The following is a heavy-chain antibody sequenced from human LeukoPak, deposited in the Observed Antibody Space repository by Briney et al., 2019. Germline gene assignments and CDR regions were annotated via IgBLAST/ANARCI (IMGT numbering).Heavy chain of an antibody. V-gene: IGHV3-23*01. CDR1: EFSFSSHS. Sequence: GGSLRLSCAASEFSFSSHSMSWVRQAPGKGLEWVSTISNSGDATYYADSVKGRFTISRDNSKNTLYLQMNSLRAEDTAVYYCAKAPPYKKYFDYWGQGTLVTVSS. J-gene: IGHJ4*02. CDR2: ISNSGDAT. D-gene: IGHD1-1*01. CDR3: AKAPPYKKYFDY.